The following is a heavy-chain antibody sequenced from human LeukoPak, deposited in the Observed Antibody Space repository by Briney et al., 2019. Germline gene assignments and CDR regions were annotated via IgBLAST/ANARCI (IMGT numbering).Heavy chain of an antibody. D-gene: IGHD2-8*02. CDR1: GYTFTGYY. J-gene: IGHJ4*02. CDR3: AKVGHPTDIVLVPAAHSDLGTFAH. Sequence: ASVKVSCKASGYTFTGYYLHWVRQAPGQGLEWMGWINPNSDVTNYAQKFQGRVSMTRDTSISTAYMDLSRLNFDNTAVYYCAKVGHPTDIVLVPAAHSDLGTFAHWGQGTLVTVSS. CDR2: INPNSDVT. V-gene: IGHV1-2*02.